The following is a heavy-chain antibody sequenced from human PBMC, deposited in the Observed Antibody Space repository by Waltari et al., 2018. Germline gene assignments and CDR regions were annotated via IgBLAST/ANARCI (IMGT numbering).Heavy chain of an antibody. CDR2: IYYSGTT. V-gene: IGHV4-39*01. J-gene: IGHJ5*02. CDR3: VRHWKRNGYRFDP. D-gene: IGHD5-12*01. Sequence: QLQLQASGPTLVKPSETLSLTCTVSGGSISRSSYYWGWIRQSPGKGLEWIGSIYYSGTTYYNPTLESRVTISGDTSKNQFSLKLSSVTAADTAVYYCVRHWKRNGYRFDPWGQGTLVTVSS. CDR1: GGSISRSSYY.